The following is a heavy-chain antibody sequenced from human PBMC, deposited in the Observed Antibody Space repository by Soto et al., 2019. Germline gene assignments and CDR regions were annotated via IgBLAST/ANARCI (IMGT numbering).Heavy chain of an antibody. J-gene: IGHJ5*02. V-gene: IGHV5-51*01. CDR2: IYPGDSDT. Sequence: GESLKISCKGSGYSFTSYWIGWVRQMPGKGLEWMGIIYPGDSDTRYSPSFQGQVTISADKSISTAYLQWSSLKASDTAMYYYAARQSVTFAGYISCFDPWGQGTLVTVSS. CDR3: AARQSVTFAGYISCFDP. D-gene: IGHD5-12*01. CDR1: GYSFTSYW.